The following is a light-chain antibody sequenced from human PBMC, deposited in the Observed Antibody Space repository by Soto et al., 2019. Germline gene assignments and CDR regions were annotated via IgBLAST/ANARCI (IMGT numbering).Light chain of an antibody. CDR1: SSDVGFYDY. J-gene: IGLJ3*02. CDR2: EVT. CDR3: SSYTTSSTLV. V-gene: IGLV2-14*01. Sequence: QPVLTQPASVSGSPGQSITISCTGTSSDVGFYDYVSWYQQHPGKAPKLLIYEVTYRPSGVSNRFSGSKSGKTASLTISGLQAEDEADYYCSSYTTSSTLVFGGGTQLTVL.